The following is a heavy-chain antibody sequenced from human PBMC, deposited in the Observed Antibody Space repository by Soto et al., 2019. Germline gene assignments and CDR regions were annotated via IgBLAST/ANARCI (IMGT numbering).Heavy chain of an antibody. V-gene: IGHV3-7*01. CDR1: GFTFSMYS. Sequence: GGSLRLSCEVSGFTFSMYSMSWVRQSPGKGLEWVAKIPQDGVDGHYADSVKGRFTISRDNGKNSLYLQMNSLRAEDTAVYYCACIGEDIAAAGTSRIYYYYGMDVWGQGTTVTVSS. CDR2: IPQDGVDG. D-gene: IGHD6-13*01. CDR3: ACIGEDIAAAGTSRIYYYYGMDV. J-gene: IGHJ6*02.